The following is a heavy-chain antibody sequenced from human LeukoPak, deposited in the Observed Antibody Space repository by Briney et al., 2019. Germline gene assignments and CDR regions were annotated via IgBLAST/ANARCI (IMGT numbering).Heavy chain of an antibody. CDR2: ISAYNGNT. CDR3: ATLTRRRGWFDP. Sequence: ASVKVSCKASGYIFTSYGISWVRQAPGQGLEWMGWISAYNGNTNYAQKLQGRVTMTTDTSTSTAYMELSSLRSEDTAVYYCATLTRRRGWFDPWGQGTLVTVSS. J-gene: IGHJ5*02. CDR1: GYIFTSYG. V-gene: IGHV1-18*01.